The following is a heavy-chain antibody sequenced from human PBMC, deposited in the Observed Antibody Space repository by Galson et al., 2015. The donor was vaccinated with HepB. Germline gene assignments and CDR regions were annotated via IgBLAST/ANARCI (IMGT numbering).Heavy chain of an antibody. J-gene: IGHJ4*02. CDR2: TYYRSKWYN. CDR1: GDSVSSNSAA. CDR3: ARAGRSSSGWIPFDY. Sequence: CAISGDSVSSNSAAWNWIRQSPSRGLEWLGRTYYRSKWYNDYAVSVKSRITINPDTSENQFSLQLNSVTPEDTAVYYCARAGRSSSGWIPFDYWGQGTLVTVSS. D-gene: IGHD6-19*01. V-gene: IGHV6-1*01.